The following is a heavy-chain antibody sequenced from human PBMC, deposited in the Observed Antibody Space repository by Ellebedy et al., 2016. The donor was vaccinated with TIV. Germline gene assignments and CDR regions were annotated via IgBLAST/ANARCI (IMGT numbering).Heavy chain of an antibody. Sequence: GESLKISCAGSGFTFRDYYVHWIRQAPGKGLEWLSYISSSGHTIHYADSVKGRFTISRDNANNLLYLQMNSLRADDTAVYYCARRRSYLDLWGQGALVTVSS. V-gene: IGHV3-11*01. CDR2: ISSSGHTI. CDR3: ARRRSYLDL. J-gene: IGHJ4*02. CDR1: GFTFRDYY.